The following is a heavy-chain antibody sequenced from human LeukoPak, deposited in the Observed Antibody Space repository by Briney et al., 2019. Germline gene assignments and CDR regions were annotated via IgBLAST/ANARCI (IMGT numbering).Heavy chain of an antibody. J-gene: IGHJ4*02. V-gene: IGHV1-69*04. CDR1: GGTFSSYA. D-gene: IGHD3-16*01. CDR3: ARESGGISPNFDY. CDR2: IIPIFGIA. Sequence: SVKVSCKASGGTFSSYAIIWVRQAPGQGLEWMGRIIPIFGIANYAQKFQGRVTITAYKSTNPDYMELSSLRSEETAVYYCARESGGISPNFDYWGQGTLVTVSS.